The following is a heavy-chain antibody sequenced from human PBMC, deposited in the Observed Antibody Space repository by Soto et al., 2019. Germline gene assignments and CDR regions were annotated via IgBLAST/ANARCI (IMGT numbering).Heavy chain of an antibody. V-gene: IGHV3-66*01. CDR3: ARAAPIAVAGHFDY. CDR2: IYSGGST. Sequence: GGSLRLSCAASGFTVSSNYMSWVRQAPGKGLEWVSVIYSGGSTYYADSVKGRFTISRDTSKNTLYLQMNSLRAEDTAVYYCARAAPIAVAGHFDYCGQXTLVTVSS. CDR1: GFTVSSNY. D-gene: IGHD6-19*01. J-gene: IGHJ4*02.